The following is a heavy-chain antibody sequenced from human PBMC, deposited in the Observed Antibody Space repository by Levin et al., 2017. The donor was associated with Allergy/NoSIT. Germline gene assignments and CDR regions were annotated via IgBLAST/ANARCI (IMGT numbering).Heavy chain of an antibody. Sequence: GESLKISCTGSGFTFRAYTLNWFRQAPGKGLEWVGFIRSNAFGATTEYAASVKGRFTISREDYKSIADLQMDRLKTEDTAMYFCTRDRVVRGDIPAHWGQGSLVTVSS. D-gene: IGHD3-10*01. CDR3: TRDRVVRGDIPAH. CDR1: GFTFRAYT. V-gene: IGHV3-49*03. CDR2: IRSNAFGATT. J-gene: IGHJ1*01.